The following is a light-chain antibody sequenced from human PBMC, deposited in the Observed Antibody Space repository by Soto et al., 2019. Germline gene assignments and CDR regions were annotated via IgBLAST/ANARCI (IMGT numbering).Light chain of an antibody. J-gene: IGKJ4*01. CDR1: QAIGGY. CDR3: QKYNSAPLT. V-gene: IGKV1-27*01. CDR2: AAS. Sequence: DIQVTQSPSSLSASLGDRVTITCRANQAIGGYLAWFQQQPGKVPKLLIYAASALQSGVPSRFSGSGSGTDFTLTSRSLQPEDIATYYWQKYNSAPLTFGGGTKVEI.